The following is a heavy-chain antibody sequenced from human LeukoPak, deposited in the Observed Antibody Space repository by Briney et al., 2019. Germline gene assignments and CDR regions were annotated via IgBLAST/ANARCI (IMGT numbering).Heavy chain of an antibody. CDR1: GFTFSSYA. CDR2: ISGSGGST. CDR3: ATYPGSYDLLTSFDY. V-gene: IGHV3-23*01. Sequence: GGSPRLSCAASGFTFSSYAMSWVRQAPGKGLEWVSAISGSGGSTYYADSVKGRFTISRDNSKNTLFLQMNSLRAEDTAVYYCATYPGSYDLLTSFDYWGQGTLVTVSS. J-gene: IGHJ4*02. D-gene: IGHD3-9*01.